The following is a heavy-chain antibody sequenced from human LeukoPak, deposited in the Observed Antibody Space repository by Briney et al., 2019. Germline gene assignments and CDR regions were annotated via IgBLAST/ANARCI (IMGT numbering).Heavy chain of an antibody. V-gene: IGHV3-7*01. CDR2: IKQDGREK. D-gene: IGHD3-10*01. CDR1: GFTFSSYW. J-gene: IGHJ4*02. CDR3: AREPYYYGSGSYLDY. Sequence: PGGSLRLSCAASGFTFSSYWMSWVRQAPGKGLEWVANIKQDGREKYYVDSVKGRFTISRDNAKNSLYLQMNSLRAEDTAVYYCAREPYYYGSGSYLDYWGQGTLVTVSS.